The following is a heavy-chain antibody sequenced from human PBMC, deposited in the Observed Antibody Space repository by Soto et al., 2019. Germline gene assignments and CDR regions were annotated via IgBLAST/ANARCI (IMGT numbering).Heavy chain of an antibody. V-gene: IGHV3-21*01. Sequence: GGSLRLSCAASGFTFSSYSMNWVRQAPGKGLEWVSSISSSSSYIYYADSVKGRFTISRDNAKNSLYLQMNSLRAEDTAVYYCARVSIEWFVEQLRRCMDVWGQGTMVTVSS. D-gene: IGHD3-10*01. CDR2: ISSSSSYI. CDR3: ARVSIEWFVEQLRRCMDV. CDR1: GFTFSSYS. J-gene: IGHJ6*02.